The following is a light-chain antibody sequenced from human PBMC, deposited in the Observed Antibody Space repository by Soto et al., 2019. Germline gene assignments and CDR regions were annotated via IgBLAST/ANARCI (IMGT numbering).Light chain of an antibody. CDR1: SSDVGGYNY. CDR3: SSYTSSSTVV. Sequence: QSVLTQPASVSGSPGQSITISCTGTSSDVGGYNYVSWYQQHPGKAPKLMIYEVSNRPSEVSNRFSGSKSGNTASLTISGLQAEDEAGYYCSSYTSSSTVVFGGGTKLTVL. V-gene: IGLV2-14*01. J-gene: IGLJ2*01. CDR2: EVS.